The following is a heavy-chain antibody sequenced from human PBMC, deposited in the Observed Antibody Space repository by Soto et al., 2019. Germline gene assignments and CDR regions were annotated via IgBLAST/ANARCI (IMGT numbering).Heavy chain of an antibody. V-gene: IGHV3-7*03. CDR1: GFTFSIYW. Sequence: LRLSCASSGFTFSIYWMSWVRHAPGKGLEWVANIKQDGSEKYYVDSVKGRFTISRDNAKNSLYLQMNSLRAEDTAVYYCARGEENLYYGMDVWGQGTTVTVSS. CDR2: IKQDGSEK. CDR3: ARGEENLYYGMDV. J-gene: IGHJ6*02.